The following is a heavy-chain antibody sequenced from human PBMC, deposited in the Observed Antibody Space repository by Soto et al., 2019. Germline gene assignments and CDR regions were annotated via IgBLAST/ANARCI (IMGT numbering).Heavy chain of an antibody. CDR3: ARDILSVGPRANDAFDV. Sequence: QVQLVQSGAEVRKPGASVNISCRASGFSFSDNLINWVRQPPDKALSGWAGLTLTMETQDIHRRSRAESPFSRHSSASIAYVEVSDLTSEDTAVYYCARDILSVGPRANDAFDVWGQGTMVTVSS. CDR1: GFSFSDNL. V-gene: IGHV1-3*01. CDR2: LTLTMET. D-gene: IGHD2-8*02. J-gene: IGHJ3*01.